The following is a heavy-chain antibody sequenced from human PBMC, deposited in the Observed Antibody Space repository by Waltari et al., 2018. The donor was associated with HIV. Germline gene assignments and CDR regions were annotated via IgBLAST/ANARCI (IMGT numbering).Heavy chain of an antibody. CDR3: ARSSVPVGPLYGMDV. V-gene: IGHV3-21*02. J-gene: IGHJ6*02. D-gene: IGHD6-19*01. CDR1: GFTFRSFS. Sequence: EMQLVESGGGLVKPGGSLRLSCAASGFTFRSFSMHWARRARGKGLEWVSSISTASTYIYNGDSVKGRFTISRDNAKNSLYLQMNSLRAEDTAVYFCARSSVPVGPLYGMDVWGQGTTVTVAS. CDR2: ISTASTYI.